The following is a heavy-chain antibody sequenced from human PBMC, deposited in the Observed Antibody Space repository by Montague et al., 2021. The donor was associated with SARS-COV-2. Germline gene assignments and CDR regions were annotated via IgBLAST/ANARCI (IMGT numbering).Heavy chain of an antibody. CDR2: IFYNGNT. CDR3: ARLSAGYYYVLFHP. Sequence: SETLSLTCSVSGVSLDSSAYYWCWIRQPPGKVLWWIRNIFYNGNTYYTPSPTSRLTISVDSSKNQFSLKLTSVTAADTAVYFCARLSAGYYYVLFHPWGQGTLVTVSS. J-gene: IGHJ5*02. CDR1: GVSLDSSAYY. D-gene: IGHD3-22*01. V-gene: IGHV4-39*01.